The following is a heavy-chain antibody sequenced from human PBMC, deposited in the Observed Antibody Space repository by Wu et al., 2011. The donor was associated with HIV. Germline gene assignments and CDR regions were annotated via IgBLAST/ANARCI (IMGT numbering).Heavy chain of an antibody. CDR2: IPMSVTA. D-gene: IGHD4-11*01. Sequence: KLGSSVKVXCKASGVTFRDSSLNWVRQALDKALSGWKIIPMSVTADYAQNLQGRVTITADESTSTVYMELTSLKSEDTAFYYCARGYSNGYFDTWGQGTLVTVSS. CDR1: GVTFRDSS. V-gene: IGHV1-69*13. CDR3: ARGYSNGYFDT. J-gene: IGHJ4*02.